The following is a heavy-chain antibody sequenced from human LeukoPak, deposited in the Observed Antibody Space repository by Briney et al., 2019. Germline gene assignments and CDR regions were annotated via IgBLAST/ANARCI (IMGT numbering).Heavy chain of an antibody. V-gene: IGHV3-53*01. D-gene: IGHD2-15*01. CDR3: ARRSCSGGTCYESRGWFDS. J-gene: IGHJ5*01. CDR1: GFTVSSNS. Sequence: PGGSLRLSCTVSGFTVSSNSMSWVRQAPGKGLEWVSFIYSDNTHYSDSVKGRFTISRDNSKNTLYLQMNSLRAEDTAVYYCARRSCSGGTCYESRGWFDSWGQGTLVTVSS. CDR2: IYSDNT.